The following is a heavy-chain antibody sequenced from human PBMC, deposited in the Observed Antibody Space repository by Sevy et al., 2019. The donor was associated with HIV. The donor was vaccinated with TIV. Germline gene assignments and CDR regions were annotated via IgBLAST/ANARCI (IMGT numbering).Heavy chain of an antibody. J-gene: IGHJ6*02. CDR2: INGDGSST. D-gene: IGHD2-2*01. CDR1: GFNFDDYV. CDR3: VRQRGDTVVLPDVLPDYGMDV. Sequence: GGSLRLSCAGSGFNFDDYVMSWVRQAPGKGLEWVSRINGDGSSTSYADSVKGRFTISRDNAKNTLYLQMNSLRAEDTAVYYCVRQRGDTVVLPDVLPDYGMDVWGQGTTVTVSS. V-gene: IGHV3-74*01.